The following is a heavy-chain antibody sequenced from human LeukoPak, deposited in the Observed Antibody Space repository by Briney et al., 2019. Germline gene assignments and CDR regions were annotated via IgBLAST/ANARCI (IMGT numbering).Heavy chain of an antibody. V-gene: IGHV3-23*01. CDR3: AKRASGYYFDS. CDR2: ISPAGDAT. CDR1: GFTFSAFG. D-gene: IGHD5-12*01. Sequence: GGSLGLSCAASGFTFSAFGMSWVRQAPGKGLEWVSTISPAGDATYYTDSVKGRFTISRDNSKNTVSLQMSSLRAEDTAVFYCAKRASGYYFDSWGQGTLVTVS. J-gene: IGHJ4*02.